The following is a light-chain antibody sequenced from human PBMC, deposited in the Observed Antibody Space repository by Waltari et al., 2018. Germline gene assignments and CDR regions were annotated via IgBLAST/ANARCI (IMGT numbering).Light chain of an antibody. Sequence: DIVMTQSPDSLTVSLGERATINCKSSQSIFQSSYNKNYLAWYQQRPGQPPKLLIYWASTRVCVVPDRFAGSGSGTDFTLTISSLQAEDVAVYYCQQHYDIPWTFGQGTKVEIK. CDR3: QQHYDIPWT. CDR1: QSIFQSSYNKNY. V-gene: IGKV4-1*01. J-gene: IGKJ1*01. CDR2: WAS.